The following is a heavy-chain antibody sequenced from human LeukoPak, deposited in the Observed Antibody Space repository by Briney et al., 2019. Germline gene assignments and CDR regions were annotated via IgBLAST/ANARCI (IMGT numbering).Heavy chain of an antibody. CDR1: GFTFSSYS. V-gene: IGHV3-21*04. J-gene: IGHJ3*02. Sequence: GGSLRLSCAASGFTFSSYSMNWVRQAPGKGLEWVSSISSSSSYIYYADSVKGRFTISRDNSKNTLYLQMNSLRAEDTAVYYCAKDLQDYPGAFDIWGQGTMVTVSS. D-gene: IGHD4-11*01. CDR3: AKDLQDYPGAFDI. CDR2: ISSSSSYI.